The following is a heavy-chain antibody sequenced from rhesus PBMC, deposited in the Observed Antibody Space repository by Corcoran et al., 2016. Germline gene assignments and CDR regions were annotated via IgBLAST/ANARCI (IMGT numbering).Heavy chain of an antibody. CDR1: GYSISSGYG. CDR2: NIYSGST. D-gene: IGHD6-31*01. V-gene: IGHV4-122*02. CDR3: AREGGYSSGWVDY. Sequence: QLQLQESGPGLVKPSETLSLTCAVSGYSISSGYGWSWIHQPPGKGLEWIGYNIYSGSTIYNPSLKSRVTISRDTSKNQFTLKLSSVTAADTAVYYCAREGGYSSGWVDYWGQGVLVTVSS. J-gene: IGHJ4*01.